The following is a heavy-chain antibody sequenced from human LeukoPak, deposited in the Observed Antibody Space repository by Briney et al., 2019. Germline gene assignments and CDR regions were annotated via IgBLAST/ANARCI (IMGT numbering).Heavy chain of an antibody. CDR2: IYYSGST. CDR3: ARDSDSSGYFYDY. Sequence: SETLSLTCTVSGASIRSYYWSWIRQPPGKGLEWIGYIYYSGSTKYNPSLKSRVTISVDTSKNQFSLKLSSVTAADTAVYYCARDSDSSGYFYDYWGQGTLVTVSS. D-gene: IGHD3-22*01. CDR1: GASIRSYY. J-gene: IGHJ4*02. V-gene: IGHV4-59*01.